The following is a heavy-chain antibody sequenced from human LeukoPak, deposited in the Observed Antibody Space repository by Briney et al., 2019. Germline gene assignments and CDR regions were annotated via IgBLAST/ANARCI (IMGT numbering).Heavy chain of an antibody. CDR2: INHSGST. J-gene: IGHJ4*02. D-gene: IGHD3-22*01. V-gene: IGHV4-34*01. Sequence: SETLSLTCAVYGGSFSGYYWSWIRQPPGKGLEWIGEINHSGSTNYNPSLKSRVTISVDTSKNQFSLKLSSVTAADTAAYYCARAPYYYDTPPDYWGQGTLVTVSS. CDR1: GGSFSGYY. CDR3: ARAPYYYDTPPDY.